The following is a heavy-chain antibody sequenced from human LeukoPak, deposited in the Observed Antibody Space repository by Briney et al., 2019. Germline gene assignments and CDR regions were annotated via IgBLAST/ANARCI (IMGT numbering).Heavy chain of an antibody. V-gene: IGHV1-69*06. CDR2: IIPIFGTA. J-gene: IGHJ6*03. CDR1: GGTFSSYA. D-gene: IGHD5-18*01. Sequence: GASVKVSCKASGGTFSSYAISWVRQAPGQGLEWMGGIIPIFGTANYAQKFQGRVTITADKSTSTAYMELSSLRSEDTAVYYCARADSYGYYYYYYMDVWGKGTTVTVSS. CDR3: ARADSYGYYYYYYMDV.